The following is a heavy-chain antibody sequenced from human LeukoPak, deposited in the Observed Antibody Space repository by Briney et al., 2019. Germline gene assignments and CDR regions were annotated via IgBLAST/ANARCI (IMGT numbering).Heavy chain of an antibody. V-gene: IGHV3-48*01. J-gene: IGHJ4*02. D-gene: IGHD3-10*01. CDR3: ARSDRWFGAYYFDY. CDR1: GFTFSSYS. Sequence: AGGSLRLSCAASGFTFSSYSMNWVRQAPGKGLEWVSYISSSSSTIYYADSVKGRFTISRDNAKNSPYLQMNSLRAEDTAVYYCARSDRWFGAYYFDYWGQGTLVTVSS. CDR2: ISSSSSTI.